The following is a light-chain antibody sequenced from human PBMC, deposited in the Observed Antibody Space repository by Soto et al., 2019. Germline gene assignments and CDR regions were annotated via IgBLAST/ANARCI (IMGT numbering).Light chain of an antibody. CDR3: HQYSDPMYT. V-gene: IGKV3-15*01. Sequence: EIVMTQFPATLSVSPGESATLSCRTSQSVRYNLAWYQQRPGQSPRLLIYDASTRATGIPARFRGSGSATEFTLTISCLQSEDFAVYYCHQYSDPMYTFGQGTKLV. CDR1: QSVRYN. J-gene: IGKJ2*01. CDR2: DAS.